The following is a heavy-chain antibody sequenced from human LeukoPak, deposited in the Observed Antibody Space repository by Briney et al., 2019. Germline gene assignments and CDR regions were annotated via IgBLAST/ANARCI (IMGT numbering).Heavy chain of an antibody. V-gene: IGHV4-34*01. CDR3: ASGPTFYYDSSGYSHFDN. J-gene: IGHJ4*02. CDR2: INHSGST. D-gene: IGHD3-22*01. CDR1: GGSFSGYY. Sequence: SETLSLTCAVYGGSFSGYYWSWIRQPPGKGLEWIGEINHSGSTNYNPSLKSRVTISVDTSKNQFTLKLSSVTAADTAVYSCASGPTFYYDSSGYSHFDNWGQGTLVTVSS.